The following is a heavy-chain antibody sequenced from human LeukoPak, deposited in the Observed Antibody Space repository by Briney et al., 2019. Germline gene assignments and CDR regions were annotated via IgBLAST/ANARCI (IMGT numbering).Heavy chain of an antibody. Sequence: GGSLRLSCAASGFIFSSYSMNWVRQAPGKGLEWVSSISSSSSYIYYADSVKGRLTISRDNAKNSLYLQMNSLRAEDTAVYYCARDRQSITMVRGVINDAFDIWGQGTMVTVSS. J-gene: IGHJ3*02. CDR3: ARDRQSITMVRGVINDAFDI. CDR2: ISSSSSYI. D-gene: IGHD3-10*01. V-gene: IGHV3-21*01. CDR1: GFIFSSYS.